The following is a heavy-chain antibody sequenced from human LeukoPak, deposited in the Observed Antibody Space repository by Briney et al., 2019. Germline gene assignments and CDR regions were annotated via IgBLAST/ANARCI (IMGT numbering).Heavy chain of an antibody. J-gene: IGHJ4*02. Sequence: GGSLRLSCAASGFTFSNYWMAWVRQAPGKGLEWVANINQDGSEKYYVDSVKGRFTISRDNAKNSLYLQMNSLRAEDTAVYYCARRSGSYLFYFDYWGQGTLVTVSP. V-gene: IGHV3-7*04. D-gene: IGHD1-26*01. CDR2: INQDGSEK. CDR1: GFTFSNYW. CDR3: ARRSGSYLFYFDY.